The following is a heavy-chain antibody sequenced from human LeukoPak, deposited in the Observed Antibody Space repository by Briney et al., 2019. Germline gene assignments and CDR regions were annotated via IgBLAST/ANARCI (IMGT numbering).Heavy chain of an antibody. J-gene: IGHJ6*02. Sequence: ASVKVSCKASDNIFTSYGISWVRQAPGQGLEWMGWISVYNGNTNYAQKLQGRVTMTTDTSTSTAYMELRSLRSEDTAVYYCARDRVTKQWLVRDYYYGMDVWGQGTTVAVSS. V-gene: IGHV1-18*01. CDR1: DNIFTSYG. CDR3: ARDRVTKQWLVRDYYYGMDV. CDR2: ISVYNGNT. D-gene: IGHD6-19*01.